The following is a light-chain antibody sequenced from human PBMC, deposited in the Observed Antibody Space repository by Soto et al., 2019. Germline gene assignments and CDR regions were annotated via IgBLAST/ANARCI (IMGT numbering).Light chain of an antibody. CDR1: SSDVGGYNF. J-gene: IGLJ2*01. V-gene: IGLV2-8*01. Sequence: QSVLTQPPSASGSPGQSVTISCTGTSSDVGGYNFVSWYQHHPGKAPKLMIYEVNKRPSGVPDRFSGSKSGNTASLTVSGLQAEDEADYYCSSYAGSNNLGFGGGTKLTVL. CDR2: EVN. CDR3: SSYAGSNNLG.